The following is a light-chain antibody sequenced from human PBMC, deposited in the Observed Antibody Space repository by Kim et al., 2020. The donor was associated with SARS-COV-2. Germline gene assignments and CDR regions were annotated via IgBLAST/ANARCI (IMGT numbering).Light chain of an antibody. CDR3: SAWDSSLTTWM. CDR1: INNVGDQG. Sequence: RQTATLTCTGNINNVGDQGAAWLQQHQGHPPKLLSYRNNNRPSGISERLSASRSGNTASLTITGLQPEDEADYYCSAWDSSLTTWMLGGGTQLTVL. CDR2: RNN. V-gene: IGLV10-54*01. J-gene: IGLJ3*02.